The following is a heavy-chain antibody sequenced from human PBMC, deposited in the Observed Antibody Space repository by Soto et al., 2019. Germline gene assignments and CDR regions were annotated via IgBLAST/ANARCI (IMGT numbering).Heavy chain of an antibody. Sequence: ASVKVSCKASGYTFTSYFMHWVRQAPGQGLEWMGIINPTGGSTSYAQRFQGRVTMTRDTSTSTVYMELSSLRSENTAVYYCARDLGGGYYDFWSGYSNYYGMDVWGQGTTVTVS. CDR3: ARDLGGGYYDFWSGYSNYYGMDV. D-gene: IGHD3-3*01. CDR2: INPTGGST. V-gene: IGHV1-46*01. J-gene: IGHJ6*02. CDR1: GYTFTSYF.